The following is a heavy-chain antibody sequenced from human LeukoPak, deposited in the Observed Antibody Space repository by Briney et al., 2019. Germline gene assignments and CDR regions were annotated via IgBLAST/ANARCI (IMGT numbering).Heavy chain of an antibody. V-gene: IGHV4-38-2*01. CDR3: ARFPSNLYYFDY. CDR1: GYSISSGYY. CDR2: IYTSGST. J-gene: IGHJ4*02. Sequence: TSETLTLTCAVSGYSISSGYYWGWIRQPAGKGLEWIGRIYTSGSTNYNPSLKSRVTISVDTSKNQFSLKLSSVTAADTAVYYCARFPSNLYYFDYWGQGTLVTVSS.